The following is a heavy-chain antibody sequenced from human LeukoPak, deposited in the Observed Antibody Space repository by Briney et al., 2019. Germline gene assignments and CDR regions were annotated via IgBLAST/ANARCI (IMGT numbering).Heavy chain of an antibody. V-gene: IGHV3-21*01. CDR2: ISSSSSYI. D-gene: IGHD3-22*01. Sequence: GGSLRLSCAASGFTFSSYSMNWVRQAPGKGLEWVSSISSSSSYIYYADSVKGRFTISRDNAKNSLYLQMNSLRAEDTAVYYCARADSYMMDAFDIWGQGTMVTVSS. CDR1: GFTFSSYS. J-gene: IGHJ3*02. CDR3: ARADSYMMDAFDI.